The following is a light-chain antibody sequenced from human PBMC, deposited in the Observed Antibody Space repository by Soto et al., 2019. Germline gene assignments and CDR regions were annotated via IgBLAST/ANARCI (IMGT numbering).Light chain of an antibody. CDR1: SSDVGGYNF. CDR3: DSYTSSSPLV. Sequence: QSALTQPASVSGSPGQSITISCTGTSSDVGGYNFVSWYQQHPGKAPKLMLYNVYDRPSGISHRFSGSRSGNTASLTISGHQAEEEAHYYCDSYTSSSPLVFGGGTKLTVL. J-gene: IGLJ2*01. CDR2: NVY. V-gene: IGLV2-14*03.